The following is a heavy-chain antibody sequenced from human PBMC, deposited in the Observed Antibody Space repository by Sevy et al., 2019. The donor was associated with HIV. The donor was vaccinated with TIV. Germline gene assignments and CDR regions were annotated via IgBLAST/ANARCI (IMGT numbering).Heavy chain of an antibody. Sequence: GESLKISCKGSGYSFTSYWIGWVRQMPGKGLEWMGIIYPGDSDTRYSPSFQGQVTISADKSISTAYLQWSILKASDTAMYYCAGLPITMIVGPRGANGGFDIWGQGTMVTVSS. CDR2: IYPGDSDT. D-gene: IGHD3-22*01. CDR1: GYSFTSYW. V-gene: IGHV5-51*01. CDR3: AGLPITMIVGPRGANGGFDI. J-gene: IGHJ3*02.